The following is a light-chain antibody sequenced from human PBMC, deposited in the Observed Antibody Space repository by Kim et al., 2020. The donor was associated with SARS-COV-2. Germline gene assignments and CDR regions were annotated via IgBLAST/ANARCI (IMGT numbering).Light chain of an antibody. CDR2: GAS. CDR3: QQYGSSPRT. J-gene: IGKJ1*01. V-gene: IGKV3-20*01. Sequence: EIVLTQSPGTLSLSPGERATLSCRASQSVSSSYVAWYQQKPGQAPRLPIYGASSRATGIPDRFSGSGSGTDFTLTISRLESEDFAVYYCQQYGSSPRTFGQGTKVDIK. CDR1: QSVSSSY.